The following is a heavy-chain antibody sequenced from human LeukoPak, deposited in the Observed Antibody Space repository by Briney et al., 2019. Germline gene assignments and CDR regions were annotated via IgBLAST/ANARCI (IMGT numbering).Heavy chain of an antibody. V-gene: IGHV4-59*08. D-gene: IGHD6-6*01. CDR3: ARGVKIEYSSSSRNWFFDL. J-gene: IGHJ2*01. Sequence: PSETLSLTCTVSGGSISGYYWNWIRQPPGKGLEWIGYIYYSGGTYYNPSLESRVTISVDTSKSQFSLRLRSVTAADTAVYYCARGVKIEYSSSSRNWFFDLWGRGTLVTVSS. CDR2: IYYSGGT. CDR1: GGSISGYY.